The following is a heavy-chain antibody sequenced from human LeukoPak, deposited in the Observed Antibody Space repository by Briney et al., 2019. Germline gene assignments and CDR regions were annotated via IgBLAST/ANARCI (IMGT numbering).Heavy chain of an antibody. V-gene: IGHV1-3*01. Sequence: ASVKVSCKASGYTFTSYAMHRVRQAPGQRLEWMGWINAGNGNTKYSQKFQGRVTITRDTSASTAYMELSSLRSDDTAVYYCALPKGPLTGVDYWGQGTLVTVSS. CDR3: ALPKGPLTGVDY. D-gene: IGHD3-9*01. CDR2: INAGNGNT. CDR1: GYTFTSYA. J-gene: IGHJ4*02.